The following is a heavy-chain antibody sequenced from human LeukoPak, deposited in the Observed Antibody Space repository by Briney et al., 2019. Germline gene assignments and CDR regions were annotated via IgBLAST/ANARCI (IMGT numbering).Heavy chain of an antibody. J-gene: IGHJ3*02. Sequence: AASVKVSCKASGYTFTAYYIHWVRQAPGQGLEWMGWINPNTGGTNYAQKFRGRVTMTRDTSITTVNMELSSPRSDDTAVYFCAKESSPGIDAFDIWGPGTVVTVSS. CDR2: INPNTGGT. CDR3: AKESSPGIDAFDI. CDR1: GYTFTAYY. V-gene: IGHV1-2*02.